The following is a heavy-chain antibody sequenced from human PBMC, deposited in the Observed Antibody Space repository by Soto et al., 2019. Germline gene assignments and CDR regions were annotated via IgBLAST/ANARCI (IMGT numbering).Heavy chain of an antibody. J-gene: IGHJ4*02. CDR3: ATGRDGYNHYFDY. Sequence: GGSLRLSCAASGFPFSGYWMSWVRQAPGKGLEWVANIIHDGSEKNYVDYAKGRFTISRDNAKNSLYLQMNSLRGEDTAVYYCATGRDGYNHYFDYWGQGTLVTVS. CDR1: GFPFSGYW. V-gene: IGHV3-7*03. CDR2: IIHDGSEK. D-gene: IGHD1-1*01.